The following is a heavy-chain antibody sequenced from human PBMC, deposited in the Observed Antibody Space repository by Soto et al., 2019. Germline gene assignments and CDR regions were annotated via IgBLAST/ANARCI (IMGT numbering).Heavy chain of an antibody. Sequence: GGSLRLSCAASGFTFSSYGMHWVRQAPGKGLEWVAVIWYDGSNKYYADSVKGRFTISRDNSKNTLYLQMNSLRAEDTAVYYCARDRDYYYYGMDVWGQGTTVTVSS. CDR2: IWYDGSNK. CDR3: ARDRDYYYYGMDV. J-gene: IGHJ6*02. D-gene: IGHD3-10*01. V-gene: IGHV3-33*01. CDR1: GFTFSSYG.